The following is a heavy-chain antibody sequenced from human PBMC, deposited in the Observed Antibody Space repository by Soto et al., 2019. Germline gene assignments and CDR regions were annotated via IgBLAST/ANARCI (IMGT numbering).Heavy chain of an antibody. CDR2: IYYSGST. Sequence: SETLSLTCTVSGGFISSGGYYWSWIRQHPGKGLEWIGYIYYSGSTYYNPPLKSRVTISVDTSKNQFSLKLSSVTAADTAVYYCARVFSDSSSFFDPWGQGTLVTVSS. V-gene: IGHV4-31*03. D-gene: IGHD6-13*01. CDR3: ARVFSDSSSFFDP. J-gene: IGHJ5*02. CDR1: GGFISSGGYY.